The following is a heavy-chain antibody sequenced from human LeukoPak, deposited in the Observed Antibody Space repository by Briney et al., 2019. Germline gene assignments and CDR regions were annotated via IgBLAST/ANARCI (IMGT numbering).Heavy chain of an antibody. J-gene: IGHJ4*02. D-gene: IGHD3-22*01. CDR1: GFTFSSYG. V-gene: IGHV3-30*02. CDR3: AKLYHDSSGYETFDY. Sequence: GGSLRLSCAASGFTFSSYGMHWVRQAPGKGLEWVAFIRYDGSNKYHADSVKGRFTISRGNSKNTLYLQMNSLRAEDTAVYYCAKLYHDSSGYETFDYWGQGTLVTVSS. CDR2: IRYDGSNK.